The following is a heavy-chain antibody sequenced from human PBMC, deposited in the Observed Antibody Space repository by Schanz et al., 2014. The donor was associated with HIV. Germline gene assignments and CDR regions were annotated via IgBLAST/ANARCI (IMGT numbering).Heavy chain of an antibody. V-gene: IGHV3-9*01. Sequence: EVQLLESGGGLVQPGRSLRLSCAASGFTFSTYAMSWVRQAPGKGLEWVSSISWNSDSTDYAGSVKGRFTISRDNAKHSLYLQMNSLRAEDTAFYYCVKDSGTLIRGTRWFDPWGQGTLVTVSS. CDR1: GFTFSTYA. D-gene: IGHD2-15*01. CDR2: ISWNSDST. CDR3: VKDSGTLIRGTRWFDP. J-gene: IGHJ5*02.